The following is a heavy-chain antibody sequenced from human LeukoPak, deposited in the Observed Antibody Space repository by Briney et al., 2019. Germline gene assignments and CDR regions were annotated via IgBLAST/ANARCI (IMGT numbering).Heavy chain of an antibody. CDR2: IYTSGST. CDR1: GGSISSYY. CDR3: ARQDSSPGCYYMDV. J-gene: IGHJ6*03. V-gene: IGHV4-4*09. D-gene: IGHD6-13*01. Sequence: SETLSLTCTVSGGSISSYYWSWIRQPPGKGLEWIGYIYTSGSTNYNPSLKSRVTISVDTSKNQFSLKLSSVTAADTAVYYCARQDSSPGCYYMDVWGKGTTVTVSS.